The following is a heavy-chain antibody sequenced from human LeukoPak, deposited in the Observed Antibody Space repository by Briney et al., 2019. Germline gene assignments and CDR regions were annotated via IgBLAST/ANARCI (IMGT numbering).Heavy chain of an antibody. CDR3: AREVVYYDSGGYYSPDAFDI. V-gene: IGHV3-21*01. J-gene: IGHJ3*02. CDR2: ISSSSSYI. CDR1: GFTFSSYS. D-gene: IGHD3-22*01. Sequence: GGSLRLSCAASGFTFSSYSMNWVRQAPGKGLEWVSPISSSSSYIYYADSVKGRFTISRDNAKNSLYLQMNSLRAEDTAVYYCAREVVYYDSGGYYSPDAFDIWGQGTMVTVSS.